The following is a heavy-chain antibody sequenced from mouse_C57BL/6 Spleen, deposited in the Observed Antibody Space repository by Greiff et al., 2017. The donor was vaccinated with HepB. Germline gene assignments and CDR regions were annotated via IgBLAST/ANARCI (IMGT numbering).Heavy chain of an antibody. CDR1: GYAFSSSW. D-gene: IGHD3-2*02. Sequence: QVQLKESGPELVKPGASVKISCKASGYAFSSSWMNWVKQRPGKGLEWIGRIYPGDGDTNYNGKFKGKATLTADKSSSTAYMQLSSLTSEDSAVYFCARKGAQAYYDMDYWGQGTSVTVSS. J-gene: IGHJ4*01. CDR2: IYPGDGDT. CDR3: ARKGAQAYYDMDY. V-gene: IGHV1-82*01.